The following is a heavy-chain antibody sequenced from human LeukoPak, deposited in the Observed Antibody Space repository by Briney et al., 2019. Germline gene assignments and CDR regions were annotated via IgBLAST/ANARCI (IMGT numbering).Heavy chain of an antibody. CDR3: ARHSPGYYYFGMDV. CDR2: IYYSGTT. CDR1: GGSISSSSFY. D-gene: IGHD7-27*01. Sequence: SETLSLTCNVSGGSISSSSFYWGWIRQPPGKGLEWFGSIYYSGTTYYNPSLKSRVTISADTSKNQFSLKLTSVTAADTAVYYCARHSPGYYYFGMDVWGQGTTVTVS. J-gene: IGHJ6*02. V-gene: IGHV4-39*01.